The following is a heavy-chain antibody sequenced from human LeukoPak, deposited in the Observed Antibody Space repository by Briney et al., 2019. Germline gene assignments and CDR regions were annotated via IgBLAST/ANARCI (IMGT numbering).Heavy chain of an antibody. CDR3: ATGPVGYDYVWGSYRHYFDY. V-gene: IGHV1-24*01. Sequence: ASVKVSCKVSGYTLTELSMHWVRQAPGKGLEWMGGFDPEDGETIYAQKFQGRVTMTEDTSTDTAYMELSSLRSEDTAVYYCATGPVGYDYVWGSYRHYFDYWGQGTLVTVSS. J-gene: IGHJ4*02. CDR2: FDPEDGET. CDR1: GYTLTELS. D-gene: IGHD3-16*02.